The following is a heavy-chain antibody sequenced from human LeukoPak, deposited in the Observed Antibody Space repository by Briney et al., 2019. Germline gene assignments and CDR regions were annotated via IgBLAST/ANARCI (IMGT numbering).Heavy chain of an antibody. J-gene: IGHJ4*02. D-gene: IGHD3-3*01. CDR3: ARGGYDSDFDY. V-gene: IGHV4-59*01. CDR1: GGFISTYY. Sequence: SETLSLTCTVAGGFISTYYWSWIRLPPGKGLEWIAYIYFTGRTQYNPSLKSRVSISEDTSKNQFSLRLTSVTPADTAVYYCARGGYDSDFDYWGQGTLVTVSS. CDR2: IYFTGRT.